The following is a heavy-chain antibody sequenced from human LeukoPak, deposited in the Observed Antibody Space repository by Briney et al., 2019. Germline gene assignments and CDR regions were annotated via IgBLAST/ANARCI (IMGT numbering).Heavy chain of an antibody. CDR1: GYSISSIHC. D-gene: IGHD1-26*01. Sequence: SETLSLTCTVSGYSISSIHCWGWIRQPPGKGLEWIGNICQSGSTYYSPSLKSRVILSLDTSKNQFSLKLSSVTAADTAVYYCARAIVGAGDWFDPWGQGTLVTVSS. CDR2: ICQSGST. J-gene: IGHJ5*02. CDR3: ARAIVGAGDWFDP. V-gene: IGHV4-38-2*02.